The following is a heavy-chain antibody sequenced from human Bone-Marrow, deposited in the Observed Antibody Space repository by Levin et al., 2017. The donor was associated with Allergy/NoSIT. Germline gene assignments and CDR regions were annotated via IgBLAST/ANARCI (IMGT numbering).Heavy chain of an antibody. J-gene: IGHJ4*02. CDR1: GFTFRSSA. V-gene: IGHV3-23*01. Sequence: QPGGSLRLSCVASGFTFRSSAMSWVRQAPGKGLEWVSTVSGSGDSTYYADSVQGRFTISRDNSKNTLYMQMNSLEAEATAVYYCARKGALAVAGQFDYWGQGILVTVSS. CDR2: VSGSGDST. CDR3: ARKGALAVAGQFDY. D-gene: IGHD6-19*01.